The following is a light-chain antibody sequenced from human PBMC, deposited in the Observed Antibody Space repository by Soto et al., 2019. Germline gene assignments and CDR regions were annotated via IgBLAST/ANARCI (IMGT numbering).Light chain of an antibody. CDR3: QQYTNTNNPWM. Sequence: DIQMSQSPSSLSASLGDRVSIXXRSSQSISSYLNWYQQKPGKAPKLLXXDASTLQSGVASRFSGSGSGTEFTLIISGLQPDDSATYYCQQYTNTNNPWMFGQGTKVDIK. J-gene: IGKJ1*01. CDR1: QSISSY. CDR2: DAS. V-gene: IGKV1-39*01.